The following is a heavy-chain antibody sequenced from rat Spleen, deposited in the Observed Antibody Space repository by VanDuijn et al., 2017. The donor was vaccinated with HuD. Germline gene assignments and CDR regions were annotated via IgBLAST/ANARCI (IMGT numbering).Heavy chain of an antibody. J-gene: IGHJ3*01. CDR3: TRRPPRVYSSYGGFAY. CDR2: ISTSGGST. CDR1: GFTFSSFP. D-gene: IGHD1-2*01. Sequence: EVQLVESGGGLVQPGRSLKLSCAASGFTFSSFPMAWVRQAPTKGLEWVATISTSGGSTYYRDSVKGRFTISRDNAKSTLYLQMNSLRSEDTATYYCTRRPPRVYSSYGGFAYWGQGTLVTVSS. V-gene: IGHV5-46*01.